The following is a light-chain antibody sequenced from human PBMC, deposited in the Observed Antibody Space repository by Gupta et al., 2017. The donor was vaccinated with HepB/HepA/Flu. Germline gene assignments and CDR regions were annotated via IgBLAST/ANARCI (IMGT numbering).Light chain of an antibody. V-gene: IGKV1-39*01. Sequence: IQMTQPPSSLSASVGDRVTITCRASQSISRYLTWYQQNPGKAPKLLMFTASSLASGVPSRFSGSGSGTDFTLTISRLQPEDFAIYYCQQSDSAPPTFGEGTKVEIK. CDR2: TAS. CDR1: QSISRY. CDR3: QQSDSAPPT. J-gene: IGKJ1*01.